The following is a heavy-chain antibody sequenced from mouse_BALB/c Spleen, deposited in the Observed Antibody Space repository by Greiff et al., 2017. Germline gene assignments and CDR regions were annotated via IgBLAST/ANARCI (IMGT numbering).Heavy chain of an antibody. CDR1: GFSLTGYG. V-gene: IGHV2-6-7*01. J-gene: IGHJ4*01. CDR2: IWGDGST. CDR3: ARDRFYYGNYYAMDY. Sequence: QVQLQQSGPGLVAPSQSLSITCTVSGFSLTGYGVNWVRQPPGKGLEWLGMIWGDGSTDYNSALKSRLSISKDNSKSQVFLKMNSLQTDDTARYYCARDRFYYGNYYAMDYGGQGTSVTVSS. D-gene: IGHD2-1*01.